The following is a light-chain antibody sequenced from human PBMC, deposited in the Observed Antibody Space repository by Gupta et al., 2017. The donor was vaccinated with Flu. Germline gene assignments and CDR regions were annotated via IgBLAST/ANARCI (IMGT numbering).Light chain of an antibody. V-gene: IGLV1-40*01. CDR1: SSNTETRYD. CDR2: GNT. CDR3: QSYDSSRGGSKV. J-gene: IGLJ2*01. Sequence: QSVLTQPPSVSGAPGQTVTISCTGSSSNTETRYDVHWYQQLPRTAPKLLIYGNTNRPSGVPDRFSGSKSGTSASLVITGLQAEDEADYYCQSYDSSRGGSKVFGGGTKLTVL.